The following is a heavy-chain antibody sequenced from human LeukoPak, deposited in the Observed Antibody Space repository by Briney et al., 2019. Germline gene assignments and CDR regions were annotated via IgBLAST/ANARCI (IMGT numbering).Heavy chain of an antibody. J-gene: IGHJ4*02. CDR2: ITAGGGSI. CDR3: AYYDSSGYYYGRLRY. CDR1: GFYVSSHA. Sequence: PGGSLRLSCAAAGFYVSSHAMTWVRQTPTKGLEWVSSITAGGGSIQYADFVKGRFTISRDNSKNTLYLQMNSLRAEDTAIYFCAYYDSSGYYYGRLRYWGQGTPVTVSS. D-gene: IGHD3-22*01. V-gene: IGHV3-23*01.